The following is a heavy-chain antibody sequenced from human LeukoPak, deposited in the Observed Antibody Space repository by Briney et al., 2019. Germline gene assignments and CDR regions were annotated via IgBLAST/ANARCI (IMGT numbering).Heavy chain of an antibody. CDR3: AKDRSLVPAALNY. Sequence: SGGSLGLSCAASGFNFSNYAMTWVRQAPGKGLECVSGISGSGDSTYYADSVKGRFTISRDNSKNTLYLQMNSLRAEDTALYYCAKDRSLVPAALNYWGQGTLVIVSS. D-gene: IGHD2-2*01. V-gene: IGHV3-23*01. J-gene: IGHJ4*02. CDR2: ISGSGDST. CDR1: GFNFSNYA.